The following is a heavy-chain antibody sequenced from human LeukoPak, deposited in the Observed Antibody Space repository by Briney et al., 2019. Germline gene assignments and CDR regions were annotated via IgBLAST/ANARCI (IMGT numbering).Heavy chain of an antibody. D-gene: IGHD1-1*01. V-gene: IGHV3-30*02. CDR2: IRYDGSNK. J-gene: IGHJ6*03. Sequence: GGSLRLSCAASGFTFSSYAMSWVRQAPGKGLEWVAFIRYDGSNKYYADSVKGRFTISRDNSKNTLYLQMNSLRAEDTAVYYCAKNSGLERYYMDVWGKGTTVTVSS. CDR3: AKNSGLERYYMDV. CDR1: GFTFSSYA.